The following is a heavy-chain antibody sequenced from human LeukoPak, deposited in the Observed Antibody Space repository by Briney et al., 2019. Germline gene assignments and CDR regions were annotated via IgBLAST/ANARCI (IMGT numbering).Heavy chain of an antibody. CDR3: ARTNRVPPFDY. V-gene: IGHV3-21*01. J-gene: IGHJ4*02. CDR2: ISSSSYI. Sequence: GGSLRLSCAASGFTFSSYSMNWVRQAPGKGREWVSSISSSSYIYYADSVKGRFTISRDNAKNSLYLQMNSLRAEDTAVYYCARTNRVPPFDYWGQGTLVTVSS. D-gene: IGHD2-2*01. CDR1: GFTFSSYS.